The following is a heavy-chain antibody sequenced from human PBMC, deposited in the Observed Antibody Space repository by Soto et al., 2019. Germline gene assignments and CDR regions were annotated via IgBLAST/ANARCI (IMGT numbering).Heavy chain of an antibody. J-gene: IGHJ3*02. CDR1: GYSVTSYW. D-gene: IGHD2-8*02. CDR3: ARRTVDDDEPVAFYI. CDR2: VYPITSQT. V-gene: IGHV5-51*01. Sequence: GESLKISCKGSGYSVTSYWISWVRHMPGKGLEFMGVVYPITSQTTYSPSFQGPVTISADKSINTAYLEWGGLKASDTAMYYCARRTVDDDEPVAFYICGQGTIVTVSS.